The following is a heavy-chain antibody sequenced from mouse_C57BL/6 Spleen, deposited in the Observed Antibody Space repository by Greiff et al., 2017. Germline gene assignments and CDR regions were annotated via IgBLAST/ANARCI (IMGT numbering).Heavy chain of an antibody. Sequence: EVKLMESGPGLVKPSQSLSLTCSVTGYSITSGYYWNWIRQFPGNKLEWMGYISYDGSNNYNPSLKNRISITRDTSKNQFFLKLNSVTTEDTATYYCAGNSNQGFAYWGQGTLVTVSA. J-gene: IGHJ3*01. V-gene: IGHV3-6*01. CDR1: GYSITSGYY. CDR2: ISYDGSN. CDR3: AGNSNQGFAY. D-gene: IGHD2-5*01.